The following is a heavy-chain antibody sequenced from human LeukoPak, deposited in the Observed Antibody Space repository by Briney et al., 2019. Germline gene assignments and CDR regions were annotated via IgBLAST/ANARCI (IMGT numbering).Heavy chain of an antibody. CDR3: ATRKLGNDY. CDR2: IYYTET. D-gene: IGHD7-27*01. V-gene: IGHV4-59*01. Sequence: SETLSLTCTVSGGSFSNYYWSWIRQSPGKGLEWIGYIYYTETSYNPSLKSRVTISADTSKNQFSLKLYSVTAADTAVYYCATRKLGNDYWGQGTLVTVSS. J-gene: IGHJ4*02. CDR1: GGSFSNYY.